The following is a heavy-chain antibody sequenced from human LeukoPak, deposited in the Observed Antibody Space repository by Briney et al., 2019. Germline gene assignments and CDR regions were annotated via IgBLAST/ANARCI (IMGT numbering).Heavy chain of an antibody. CDR1: GFTFSSYS. V-gene: IGHV3-21*01. CDR3: ARDSSRTAFDY. CDR2: ISSSSSYI. D-gene: IGHD6-13*01. Sequence: PGGSLRLSSAASGFTFSSYSMNWVRQAPGKGLEWVSSISSSSSYIYYADSVKGRFTISRDNAKNSLYLQMNSLRAEDTAVYYCARDSSRTAFDYWGQGTLVTVSS. J-gene: IGHJ4*02.